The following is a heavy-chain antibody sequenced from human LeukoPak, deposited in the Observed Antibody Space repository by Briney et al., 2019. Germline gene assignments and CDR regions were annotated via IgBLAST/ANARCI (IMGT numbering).Heavy chain of an antibody. J-gene: IGHJ4*02. CDR1: GFTFNTYE. Sequence: GGSLRLSCAASGFTFNTYEMNWVRQAPGKGLEWVSAISGSGGSTYYADSVKGRFTISRDNSKNTLYLQMNSLRAEDTAVYYCAKDFGYYYDSSGYWDYWGQGTLVTVSS. V-gene: IGHV3-23*01. CDR2: ISGSGGST. CDR3: AKDFGYYYDSSGYWDY. D-gene: IGHD3-22*01.